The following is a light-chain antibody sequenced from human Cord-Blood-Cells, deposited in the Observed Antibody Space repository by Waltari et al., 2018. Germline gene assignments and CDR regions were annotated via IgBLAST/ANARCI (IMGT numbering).Light chain of an antibody. J-gene: IGLJ3*02. CDR3: SSYTSSSTRV. CDR2: VVS. V-gene: IGLV2-14*01. CDR1: SSDVGGHYY. Sequence: QSALTEPAPVSGAPGQSSPISCTGTSSDVGGHYYVPWYQQHPGKSPKLMIYVVSKRPSGVSNRFSGSKSGNTASLTISGLQAEDEADYYCSSYTSSSTRVFGGGTKLTVL.